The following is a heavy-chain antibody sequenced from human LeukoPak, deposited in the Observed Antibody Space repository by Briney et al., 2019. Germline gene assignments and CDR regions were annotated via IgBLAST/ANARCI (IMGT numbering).Heavy chain of an antibody. CDR3: AKVRVVVPATRLYYFNY. Sequence: GGSLRLSCAASGFTFSSYAMSWVRQAPGKGLEWVSVISGSGGSTYYADSVKGRFTISRDNSKNTLYLQMNSLRAEDTAVYYCAKVRVVVPATRLYYFNYWGQGTLVTVSS. J-gene: IGHJ4*02. CDR2: ISGSGGST. CDR1: GFTFSSYA. D-gene: IGHD2-15*01. V-gene: IGHV3-23*01.